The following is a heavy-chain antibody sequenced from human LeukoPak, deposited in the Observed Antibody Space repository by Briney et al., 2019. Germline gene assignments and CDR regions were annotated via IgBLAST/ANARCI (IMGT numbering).Heavy chain of an antibody. Sequence: GRSLRLSCAASGFTFSSYAMHWVRQAPGKGLEWVALISYDGSNKYYADSVKGRFTISRDNSKNTLYLQMNSLRAEDTAVYYCVKDRGSYFDYWGQGTLVTVSS. V-gene: IGHV3-30*04. CDR3: VKDRGSYFDY. D-gene: IGHD1-26*01. J-gene: IGHJ4*02. CDR2: ISYDGSNK. CDR1: GFTFSSYA.